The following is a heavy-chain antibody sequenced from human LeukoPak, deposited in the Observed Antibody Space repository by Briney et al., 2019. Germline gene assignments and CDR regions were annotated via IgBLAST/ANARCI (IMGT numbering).Heavy chain of an antibody. CDR1: GFTFSSYA. CDR2: ISYDGSNK. CDR3: ARGRTGGVIDY. J-gene: IGHJ4*02. Sequence: GGSLRLSCAASGFTFSSYAMHWVRQAPGKGLEWVAVISYDGSNKYYADSVKGRFTISRDNSKNTLYLQMNSLRAEDTAVYYCARGRTGGVIDYWGQGTLVTVSS. D-gene: IGHD2-8*02. V-gene: IGHV3-30*04.